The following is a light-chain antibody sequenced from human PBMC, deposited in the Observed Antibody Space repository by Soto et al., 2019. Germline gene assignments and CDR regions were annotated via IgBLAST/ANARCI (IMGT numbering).Light chain of an antibody. Sequence: DIQMPQSPSTLSASVGARVTITCRASQSITDWLAWYQQKPGKAPKFLIYKASNLEGGVPSRFSGSGSGTEFTLTISSVQPDDFATYYCQYWDDYSWTFGQGTKVEIK. V-gene: IGKV1-5*03. CDR3: QYWDDYSWT. CDR1: QSITDW. CDR2: KAS. J-gene: IGKJ1*01.